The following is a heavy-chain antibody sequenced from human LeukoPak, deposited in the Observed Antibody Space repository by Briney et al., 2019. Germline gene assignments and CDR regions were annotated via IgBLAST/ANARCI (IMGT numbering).Heavy chain of an antibody. J-gene: IGHJ6*03. D-gene: IGHD4-17*01. CDR1: GGSISSYY. Sequence: SETLSLTCTVSGGSISSYYWSWIRQPPGKGLEWIGYIYYSGSTNSNPSLKSRVTISVDTSKNQFSLNLASVTAADTAVYYCARASDNDDYSLDYFYYMDVWGEGTTVTVSS. CDR2: IYYSGST. V-gene: IGHV4-59*12. CDR3: ARASDNDDYSLDYFYYMDV.